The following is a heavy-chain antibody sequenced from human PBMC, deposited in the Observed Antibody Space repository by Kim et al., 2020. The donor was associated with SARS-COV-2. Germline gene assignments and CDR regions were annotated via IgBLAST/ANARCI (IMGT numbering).Heavy chain of an antibody. CDR1: GGSISSGDYY. D-gene: IGHD2-15*01. CDR3: AAHGRILHGWDRPFFDY. V-gene: IGHV4-30-4*01. Sequence: SETLSLTCTVSGGSISSGDYYWSWIRQPPGKGLEWIGYIYYSGSTYYNPSLKSRVTISVDTSKNQFSLKLSSVTAADTAVYYCAAHGRILHGWDRPFFDYWGQGTLVTVSS. CDR2: IYYSGST. J-gene: IGHJ4*02.